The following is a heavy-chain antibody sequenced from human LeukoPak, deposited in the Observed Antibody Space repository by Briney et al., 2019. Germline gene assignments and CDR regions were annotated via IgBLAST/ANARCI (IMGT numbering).Heavy chain of an antibody. CDR1: GGSISSGGYY. J-gene: IGHJ3*02. CDR3: ARDLGGTGYCSGGSCYPADAFDI. Sequence: SQTLSLTCTVSGGSISSGGYYWSWIRQHPGKGLEWIGYIYYSGSTYYNPSLKSRVTISVDTSKNQFPLKLSSVTAADTAVYYCARDLGGTGYCSGGSCYPADAFDIWGQGTMVTVSS. CDR2: IYYSGST. D-gene: IGHD2-15*01. V-gene: IGHV4-31*03.